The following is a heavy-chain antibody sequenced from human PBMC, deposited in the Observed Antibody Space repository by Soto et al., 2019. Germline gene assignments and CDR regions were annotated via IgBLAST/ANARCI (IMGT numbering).Heavy chain of an antibody. D-gene: IGHD3-22*01. J-gene: IGHJ6*02. CDR1: GYTFTSYG. CDR3: ARANYYDSSGYHYGMDV. CDR2: ISAYNGNT. Sequence: ASVKVSFKASGYTFTSYGISWVRQAPVQGLEWMGWISAYNGNTNYAQKLQGRVTMTTDTSTSTAYMELRSLRSDDTAVYYCARANYYDSSGYHYGMDVWGQGTTVTVSS. V-gene: IGHV1-18*04.